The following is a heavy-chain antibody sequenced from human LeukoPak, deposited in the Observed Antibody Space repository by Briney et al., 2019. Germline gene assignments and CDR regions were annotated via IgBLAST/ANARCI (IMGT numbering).Heavy chain of an antibody. CDR3: ARDQPALDY. J-gene: IGHJ4*02. CDR1: GFTFIGYY. Sequence: ASVKVFSTASGFTFIGYYMHWVRQAPGQGLEWMGWINLNTGDADYAPKFQGRVTMTRDTSITTAYMELSRLRYDDTAVYYCARDQPALDYWGRGTLVTVSS. CDR2: INLNTGDA. V-gene: IGHV1-2*02.